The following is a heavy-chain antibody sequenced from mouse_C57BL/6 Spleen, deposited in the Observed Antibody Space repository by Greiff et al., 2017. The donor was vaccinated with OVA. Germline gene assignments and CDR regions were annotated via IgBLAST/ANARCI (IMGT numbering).Heavy chain of an antibody. CDR2: IYPSDSET. D-gene: IGHD1-1*01. CDR3: ARWVTTVVATRDY. CDR1: GYTFTSYW. V-gene: IGHV1-61*01. Sequence: VQLQQSGAELVRPGSSVKLSCKASGYTFTSYWMDWVKQRPGQGLEWIGNIYPSDSETHYNQKFKDKATMKVDTSTHTAYMQLSSQTSEDSAVYYCARWVTTVVATRDYWGQGTSVTVSS. J-gene: IGHJ4*01.